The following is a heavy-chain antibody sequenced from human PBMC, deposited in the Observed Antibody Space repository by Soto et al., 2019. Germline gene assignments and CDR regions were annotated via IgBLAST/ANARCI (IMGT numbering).Heavy chain of an antibody. CDR1: GGSISSGGYY. CDR3: ARGWDYLSAFDI. CDR2: IYYSGST. D-gene: IGHD3-10*01. Sequence: QVQLQESGPGLVKPSQTLSLTCTVSGGSISSGGYYWIWIRQHPGKGLEWIGYIYYSGSTYYNPSLKSRVTISVDTSKNQFSLKLSSVTAADTAVYYCARGWDYLSAFDIWGQGTMVTVAS. V-gene: IGHV4-31*03. J-gene: IGHJ3*02.